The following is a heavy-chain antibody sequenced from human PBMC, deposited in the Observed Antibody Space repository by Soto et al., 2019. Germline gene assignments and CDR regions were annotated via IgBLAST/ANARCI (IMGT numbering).Heavy chain of an antibody. Sequence: QVQLVESGRGEVQPGRSLRLSCAASGFTFSSYAMHWVRQAPGKGLEWVAVISYDGSDKYYADSVKGRFTISRDNSKNTLNLQMNSLRADDTAVYYCAKALGELSPESYDYWGQGTLITVSS. CDR3: AKALGELSPESYDY. V-gene: IGHV3-30*18. CDR1: GFTFSSYA. J-gene: IGHJ4*02. D-gene: IGHD3-16*02. CDR2: ISYDGSDK.